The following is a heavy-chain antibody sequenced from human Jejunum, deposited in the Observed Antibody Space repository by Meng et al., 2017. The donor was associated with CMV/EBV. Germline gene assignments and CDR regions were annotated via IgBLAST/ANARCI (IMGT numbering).Heavy chain of an antibody. Sequence: FSTYGMHWFRQAPGKGLEWVAFIRYGTSGTYADSVKGRFTISRDNSKKTVSLQMNSLKPEDTAVYYCTKDKEYCSSSSCQKFYFESWGQGTLVTVSS. V-gene: IGHV3-30*02. CDR2: IRYGTSGT. CDR3: TKDKEYCSSSSCQKFYFES. D-gene: IGHD2-2*01. CDR1: FSTYG. J-gene: IGHJ4*02.